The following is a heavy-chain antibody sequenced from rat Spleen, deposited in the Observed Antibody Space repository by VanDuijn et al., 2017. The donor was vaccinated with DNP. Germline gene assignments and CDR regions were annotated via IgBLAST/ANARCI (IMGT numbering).Heavy chain of an antibody. D-gene: IGHD1-9*01. CDR2: ISYSGST. Sequence: EVQLQESGPGLVKPSQSPSLTCSVTGYSITSNYWGWIRKFPGNKMEWIGHISYSGSTRYNPSLKSRISITRDTSKNQFFLQLNSVTTEDTATYYCARYPYTYYGYNYYYFDYWGQGVMVTVSS. CDR3: ARYPYTYYGYNYYYFDY. CDR1: GYSITSNY. V-gene: IGHV3-1*01. J-gene: IGHJ2*01.